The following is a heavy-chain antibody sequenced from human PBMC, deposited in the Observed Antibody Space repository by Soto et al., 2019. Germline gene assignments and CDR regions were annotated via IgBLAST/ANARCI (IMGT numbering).Heavy chain of an antibody. CDR1: GFTFSSYG. CDR3: AKEWGSGYDYGTGWFDP. V-gene: IGHV3-30*18. Sequence: QVPLVESGGGVVQPGRSLRLSCAASGFTFSSYGMHWVRQAPGKGLEWVAVISYDGSNKYYADSVKGRFTISRDNSKNTLYLQMNSLRAEDTAVYYCAKEWGSGYDYGTGWFDPWGQGTLVTVSS. CDR2: ISYDGSNK. D-gene: IGHD5-12*01. J-gene: IGHJ5*02.